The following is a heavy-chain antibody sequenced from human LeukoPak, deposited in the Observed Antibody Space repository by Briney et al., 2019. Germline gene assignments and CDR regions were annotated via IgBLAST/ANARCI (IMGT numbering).Heavy chain of an antibody. CDR2: IYYSGST. Sequence: SETLSLTCSVSGGSISGYYWSWIRQPPGQGLEWIGYIYYSGSTNYNPSLKSRVIISRDTSKNQFSLNLSSVTAADTAVYYCARGYTDGWLSGSWGQGTLVTVSS. V-gene: IGHV4-59*08. J-gene: IGHJ5*02. D-gene: IGHD3-16*02. CDR1: GGSISGYY. CDR3: ARGYTDGWLSGS.